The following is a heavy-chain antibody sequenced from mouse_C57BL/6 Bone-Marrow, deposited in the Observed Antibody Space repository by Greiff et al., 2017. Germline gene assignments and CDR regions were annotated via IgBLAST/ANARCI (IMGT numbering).Heavy chain of an antibody. CDR1: GYSITSGYD. V-gene: IGHV3-1*01. CDR3: AREGGSRSYWYFDV. Sequence: EVQLQESGPGMVKPSQSLSLTCTVTGYSITSGYDWHWIRHFPGNKLEWMGYISYSGSTNYNPSLKSRISITHDTSKNHFFLKLNSVTTEDTATYYCAREGGSRSYWYFDVWGTGTTVTVSS. CDR2: ISYSGST. D-gene: IGHD1-1*01. J-gene: IGHJ1*03.